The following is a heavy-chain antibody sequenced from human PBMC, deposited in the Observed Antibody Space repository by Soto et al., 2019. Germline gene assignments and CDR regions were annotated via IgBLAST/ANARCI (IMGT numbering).Heavy chain of an antibody. CDR2: IIPIFGTA. J-gene: IGHJ4*02. V-gene: IGHV1-69*13. CDR1: GGTFSSYA. D-gene: IGHD6-19*01. Sequence: SVKVSCQASGGTFSSYAISWVRQAPGQGLEWMGGIIPIFGTANYAQKFQGRVTITADESTSTAYMELSSLRSEDTAVYYCVKYHHDGWYGSFDFWGQGTLVTVSS. CDR3: VKYHHDGWYGSFDF.